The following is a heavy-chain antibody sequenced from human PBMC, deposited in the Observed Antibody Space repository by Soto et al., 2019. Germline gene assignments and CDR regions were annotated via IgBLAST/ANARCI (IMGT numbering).Heavy chain of an antibody. CDR1: GFTFSSYA. Sequence: GGSLRLSCAASGFTFSSYAMSWVRQAPGKGLEWVSAISGSGGSTYYADSVKGRFTISRDNSKNTLYLQMNSLRAEDTAVYYCAKITMVRGVIFTSLDVWGQGTTVTVSS. CDR2: ISGSGGST. V-gene: IGHV3-23*01. CDR3: AKITMVRGVIFTSLDV. J-gene: IGHJ6*02. D-gene: IGHD3-10*01.